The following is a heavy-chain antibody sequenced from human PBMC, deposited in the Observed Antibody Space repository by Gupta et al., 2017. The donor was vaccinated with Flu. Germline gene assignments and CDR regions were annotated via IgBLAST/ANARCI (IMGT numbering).Heavy chain of an antibody. J-gene: IGHJ6*02. CDR2: IETDGDT. CDR3: ARGKALWVLPNYYGWVV. D-gene: IGHD3-22*01. CDR1: FIFSTYD. Sequence: FIFSTYDMHWVRQVPGKGLEWVSAIETDGDTYYPDSVKGRFTVSRENAKNSLYLQMKSLRAGDTAVYYWARGKALWVLPNYYGWVVWGQGTKVSVS. V-gene: IGHV3-13*01.